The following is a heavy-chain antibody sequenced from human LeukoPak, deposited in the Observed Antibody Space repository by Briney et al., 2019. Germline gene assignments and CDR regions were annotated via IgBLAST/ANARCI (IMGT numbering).Heavy chain of an antibody. V-gene: IGHV4-30-2*01. CDR3: ARAALWFGEPPFDY. CDR2: IYYSGST. J-gene: IGHJ4*02. Sequence: SQTLSLTCAVSGGSISSGGYSWSWIRQPPGKGLEWIGYIYYSGSTYYNPPLKSRVTISVDTSKNQFSLKLSPVTAADTAVYYCARAALWFGEPPFDYWGQGTLVTVSS. CDR1: GGSISSGGYS. D-gene: IGHD3-10*01.